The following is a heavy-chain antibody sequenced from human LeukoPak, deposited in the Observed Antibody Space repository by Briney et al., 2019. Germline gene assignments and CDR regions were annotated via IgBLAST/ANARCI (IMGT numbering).Heavy chain of an antibody. V-gene: IGHV4-38-2*02. Sequence: SETLSLPCAVSGYSISSGYYWDWIRPPPGKGLEWIGTVYHSGTTFYNSSLKSRITISVDTTKNQLSLKLSSATAADTAVYFCARDERFGVLNFWGQGTLVTVSS. J-gene: IGHJ4*02. CDR3: ARDERFGVLNF. D-gene: IGHD3-16*01. CDR2: VYHSGTT. CDR1: GYSISSGYY.